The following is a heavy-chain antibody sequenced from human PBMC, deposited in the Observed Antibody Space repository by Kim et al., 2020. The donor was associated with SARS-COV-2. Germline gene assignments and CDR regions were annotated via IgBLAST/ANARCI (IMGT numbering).Heavy chain of an antibody. CDR1: GFDYDDYT. CDR3: VKEMDRGSYRTIEPGLDH. V-gene: IGHV3-43*01. Sequence: GGSLRLSCAASGFDYDDYTMHWVRQPPGRGLEWISLITRDGTRIYYADSVKGRFTISRDNSRNALFLQMNSLRAEDTALYYCVKEMDRGSYRTIEPGLDHWGQGTQVTVSS. D-gene: IGHD3-16*02. J-gene: IGHJ4*02. CDR2: ITRDGTRI.